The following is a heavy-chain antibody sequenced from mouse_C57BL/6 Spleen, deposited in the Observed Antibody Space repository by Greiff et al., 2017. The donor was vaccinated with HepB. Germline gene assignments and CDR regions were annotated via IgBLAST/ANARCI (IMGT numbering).Heavy chain of an antibody. CDR2: IYPGSGNT. CDR3: ARWGDYDYDAWFAY. V-gene: IGHV1-76*01. D-gene: IGHD2-4*01. Sequence: QVQLQQSGAELVRPGASVKLSCKASGYTFTDYYINWVKQRPGQGLEWIARIYPGSGNTYYNEKFKGKATLTAEKSSSTAYMQLSSLTSEDSAVYFCARWGDYDYDAWFAYWGQGTLVTVSA. J-gene: IGHJ3*01. CDR1: GYTFTDYY.